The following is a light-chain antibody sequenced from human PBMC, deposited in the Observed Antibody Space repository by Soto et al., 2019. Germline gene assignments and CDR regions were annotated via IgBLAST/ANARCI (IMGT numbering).Light chain of an antibody. J-gene: IGKJ4*01. CDR1: QAISNY. V-gene: IGKV1-39*01. CDR2: GAK. CDR3: QQSYSTPLT. Sequence: QLTQSPSFLSASVGDRVTITCRASQAISNYLNWYQQKPGKAPNLLIFGAKTLQSGVPSRFSGSGYGTDFTLTITTLQPEDFATYYCQQSYSTPLTFGGGTKVDIK.